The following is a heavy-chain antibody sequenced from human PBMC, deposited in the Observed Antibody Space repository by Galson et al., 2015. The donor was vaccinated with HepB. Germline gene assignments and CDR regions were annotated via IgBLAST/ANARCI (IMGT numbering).Heavy chain of an antibody. CDR3: ARVYSSGWYPFDY. V-gene: IGHV1-46*01. Sequence: SVKVSCKASGYTFTSYYMHWVRQAPGQGLEWMGIINPSGGSTSYAQKFQGRVTMARDTSTSAVYMELSSLRSEDTAVYYCARVYSSGWYPFDYWGQGTLVTVSS. CDR2: INPSGGST. J-gene: IGHJ4*02. D-gene: IGHD6-19*01. CDR1: GYTFTSYY.